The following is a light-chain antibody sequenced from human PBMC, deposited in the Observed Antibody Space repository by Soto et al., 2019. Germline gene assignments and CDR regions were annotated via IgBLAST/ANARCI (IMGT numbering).Light chain of an antibody. J-gene: IGKJ1*01. CDR1: QSISIW. Sequence: DIQMTQSPSTLSASVGDRVTITCRASQSISIWLAWYQQKPEKAPKLLIYKASSLESGVPSRFSGSGSGTEFTLTISSLQPDDFATYYCQQYNSYSVTFGQGTKVDIK. CDR3: QQYNSYSVT. CDR2: KAS. V-gene: IGKV1-5*03.